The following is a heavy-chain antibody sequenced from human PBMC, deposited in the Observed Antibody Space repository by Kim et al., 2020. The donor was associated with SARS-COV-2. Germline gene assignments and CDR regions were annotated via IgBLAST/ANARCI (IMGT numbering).Heavy chain of an antibody. CDR3: AGALGYYYGSGSQWGYYYYGMDV. CDR2: IYYSGST. J-gene: IGHJ6*02. D-gene: IGHD3-10*01. Sequence: SETLSLTCTVSGGSISSYYWSWIRQPPGQGLEWIAYIYYSGSTNYNPSLKSRVTISVDTSKNQFSLKLSSVTAADTAVYYCAGALGYYYGSGSQWGYYYYGMDVWGQGTTVTVSS. CDR1: GGSISSYY. V-gene: IGHV4-59*01.